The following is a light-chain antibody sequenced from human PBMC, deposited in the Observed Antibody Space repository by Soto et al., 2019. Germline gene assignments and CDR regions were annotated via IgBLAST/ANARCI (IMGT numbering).Light chain of an antibody. CDR1: SSDVGGYNF. CDR3: GSHSNSGSLVL. CDR2: DVS. Sequence: QSVLTQPASMSGSPGQSFTISCTGSSSDVGGYNFVSWYQQHPGNAPKLMIYDVSNRPSGVSNRFSGSKYGNTASLTISGLPAEDDAEYDAGSHSNSGSLVLFGGGTQLILL. J-gene: IGLJ2*01. V-gene: IGLV2-14*01.